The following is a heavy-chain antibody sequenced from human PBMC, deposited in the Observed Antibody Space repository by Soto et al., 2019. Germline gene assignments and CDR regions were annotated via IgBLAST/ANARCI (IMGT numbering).Heavy chain of an antibody. Sequence: PSETLSLTCAVSGGSISSSNWWSWVRQPPGKGLEWIGEIYHSGSTNYNPSLKSRVTISVDKSKNQFSLKLSSVTAADTAVYYCARASRAVAGLFDYWGQGTLVTVSA. CDR1: GGSISSSNW. CDR2: IYHSGST. D-gene: IGHD6-19*01. J-gene: IGHJ4*02. V-gene: IGHV4-4*02. CDR3: ARASRAVAGLFDY.